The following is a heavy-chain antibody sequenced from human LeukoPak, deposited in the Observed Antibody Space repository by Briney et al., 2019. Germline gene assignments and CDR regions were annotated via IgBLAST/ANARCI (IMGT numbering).Heavy chain of an antibody. V-gene: IGHV3-30*18. CDR2: ISYDGSNK. CDR1: GFTFSSYG. J-gene: IGHJ3*02. Sequence: GSLRLSCAASGFTFSSYGMHWVRQAPGKGLEWVAVISYDGSNKYYADSVKGRFTISRDNSKNTLYLQMNSLRAEDTAVYYCAKGAEAFDIWGQGTMVTVSS. CDR3: AKGAEAFDI.